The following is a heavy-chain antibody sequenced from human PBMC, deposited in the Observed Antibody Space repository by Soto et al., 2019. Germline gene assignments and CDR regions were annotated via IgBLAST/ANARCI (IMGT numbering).Heavy chain of an antibody. J-gene: IGHJ3*02. Sequence: HPGGSLRLSCAASGFTFSSYGMHWVRQAPGKGLEWVAVISYDGSNKYYADSVKGRFTISRDNSKNTLYLQMNSLRAEDTAVYYCAKPICGGYYGSGSYCDAFDIWGQGTMVTVSS. D-gene: IGHD3-10*01. V-gene: IGHV3-30*18. CDR1: GFTFSSYG. CDR2: ISYDGSNK. CDR3: AKPICGGYYGSGSYCDAFDI.